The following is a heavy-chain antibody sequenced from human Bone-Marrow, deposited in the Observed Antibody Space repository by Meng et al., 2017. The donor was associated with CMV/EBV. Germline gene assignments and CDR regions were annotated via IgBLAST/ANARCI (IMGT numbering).Heavy chain of an antibody. D-gene: IGHD1-26*01. J-gene: IGHJ6*02. CDR2: ISYDGSNK. Sequence: GESLKISCAASGFTFSSYAMHWVRQAPGKGLEWVAVISYDGSNKYYADSVKGRFTISRDNSKNTLYLQMNSLRAEDTAVYYGARDPSLVGASWYYYYGMDVWGQGPTVTVSS. CDR1: GFTFSSYA. CDR3: ARDPSLVGASWYYYYGMDV. V-gene: IGHV3-30-3*01.